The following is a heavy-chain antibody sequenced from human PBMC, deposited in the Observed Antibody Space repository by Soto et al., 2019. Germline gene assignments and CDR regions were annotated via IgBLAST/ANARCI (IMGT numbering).Heavy chain of an antibody. CDR3: SRVTFIPNWFGY. CDR1: GDSISSPDYY. D-gene: IGHD3-16*01. V-gene: IGHV4-30-4*01. CDR2: VYYRGSI. J-gene: IGHJ5*01. Sequence: KPSETLSLTCTVSGDSISSPDYYWSWIRQAPGKGLELIGYVYYRGSIYYTPSFESRVSISIDTSKNQFSLRLTSVPAADSAVYFCSRVTFIPNWFGYWGQGHLVP.